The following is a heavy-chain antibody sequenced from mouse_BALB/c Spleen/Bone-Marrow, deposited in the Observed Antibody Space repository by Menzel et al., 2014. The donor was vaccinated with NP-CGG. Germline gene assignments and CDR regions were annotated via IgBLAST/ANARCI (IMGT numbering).Heavy chain of an antibody. V-gene: IGHV1-54*01. J-gene: IGHJ4*01. D-gene: IGHD1-1*01. CDR1: GYAFSNYL. CDR3: ARFIATPYAMDY. CDR2: INPGSGDI. Sequence: QVQLQQSGAELVRPGTSVKVSCKASGYAFSNYLIEWVKQRPGQGLEWIGVINPGSGDINYNEKFKGKAALTADKSSSTAYMQLSSLTSDDSAVYFCARFIATPYAMDYWGQESSVKVST.